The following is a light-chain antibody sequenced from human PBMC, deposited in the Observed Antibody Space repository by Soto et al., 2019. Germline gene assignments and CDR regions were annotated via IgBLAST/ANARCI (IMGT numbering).Light chain of an antibody. Sequence: DIQVTQSPSSLSASVGDRVTISCQASHDITNYLNWYQQKPGKAPKLLIYAESNLETGVPSRFSGSGSGTDFALTISSLQPEDFATYYCQQFHSLPLTFGGGNKVDI. CDR1: HDITNY. CDR2: AES. CDR3: QQFHSLPLT. V-gene: IGKV1-33*01. J-gene: IGKJ4*01.